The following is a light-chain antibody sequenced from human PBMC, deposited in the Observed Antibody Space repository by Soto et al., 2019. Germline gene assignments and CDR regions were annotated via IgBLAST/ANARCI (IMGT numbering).Light chain of an antibody. Sequence: DIQMTQSPSSLSASVGDRVTITCQASQDISNYLNWYQQKPGKAPKLLIYDASNLETGVPSRFSGSRSGTDFTFTISSLQPEDIATYYCQQYDNLTWTFGQGTKVEIK. V-gene: IGKV1-33*01. CDR1: QDISNY. CDR2: DAS. CDR3: QQYDNLTWT. J-gene: IGKJ1*01.